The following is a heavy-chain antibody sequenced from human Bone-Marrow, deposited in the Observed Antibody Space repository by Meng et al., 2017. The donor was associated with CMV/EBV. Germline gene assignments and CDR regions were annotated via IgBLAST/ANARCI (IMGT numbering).Heavy chain of an antibody. CDR3: ARDHSSSGTNWFDP. J-gene: IGHJ5*02. CDR1: GYSFTGYY. D-gene: IGHD6-13*01. V-gene: IGHV1-2*02. CDR2: INPNSCGT. Sequence: SVKVSCMASGYSFTGYYMHWLRQAPGQGLEGVGWINPNSCGTNYAQKYQGRVTMTRDTSISTAHMELSRLRSDDMAVYYCARDHSSSGTNWFDPWGQGNLVTVSS.